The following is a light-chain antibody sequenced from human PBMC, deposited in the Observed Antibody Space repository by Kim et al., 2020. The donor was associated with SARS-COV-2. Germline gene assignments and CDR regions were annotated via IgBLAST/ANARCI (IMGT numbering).Light chain of an antibody. Sequence: DILMTQSPSSLSASIRDTVIITCQATQNIKKNLNWYQQKPGEAPKLLIYDASILEAGVPSRFSGSGSGTDYALTITSLQPEDIATYYCLQYDNLPYTFGQGTKLEIK. CDR1: QNIKKN. CDR2: DAS. V-gene: IGKV1-33*01. J-gene: IGKJ2*01. CDR3: LQYDNLPYT.